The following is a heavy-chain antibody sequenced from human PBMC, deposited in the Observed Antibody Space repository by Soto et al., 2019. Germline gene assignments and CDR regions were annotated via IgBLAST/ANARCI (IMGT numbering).Heavy chain of an antibody. CDR3: AKDVGVGELWVHWFDL. J-gene: IGHJ5*02. Sequence: QVQLVESGGGGVHPGSPLKLSCEAPGLTFSSYGMNWVRKAPAKGLGGGAVISFDGTNKYSADSVRGRFTISRDNSKNTLYLQMNRLRDEDTAVYYCAKDVGVGELWVHWFDLWGQGTLVTVSS. CDR2: ISFDGTNK. D-gene: IGHD3-10*01. V-gene: IGHV3-30*18. CDR1: GLTFSSYG.